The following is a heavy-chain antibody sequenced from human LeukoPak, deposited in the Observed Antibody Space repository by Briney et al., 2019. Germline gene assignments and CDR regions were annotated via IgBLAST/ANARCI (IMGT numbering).Heavy chain of an antibody. V-gene: IGHV3-7*03. J-gene: IGHJ4*02. Sequence: GGSLRLSCAASGFTFSSYWMSWVRQAAGKGLEWVANIKQDGSEKYYVDSVKGRFTISRDNAKNSLYLQMNSLRAEDTAVYYCAREEDIVVVPAAMHYWGQGTLVTVSS. D-gene: IGHD2-2*01. CDR2: IKQDGSEK. CDR1: GFTFSSYW. CDR3: AREEDIVVVPAAMHY.